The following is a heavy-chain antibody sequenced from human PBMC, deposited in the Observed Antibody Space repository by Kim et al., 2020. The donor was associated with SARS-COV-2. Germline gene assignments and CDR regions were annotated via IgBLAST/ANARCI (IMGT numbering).Heavy chain of an antibody. V-gene: IGHV1-69*13. CDR3: AVGQSSSWGPWYFDL. J-gene: IGHJ2*01. D-gene: IGHD6-13*01. CDR1: GGTFSSYA. CDR2: IIPIFGTA. Sequence: SVKVSCKASGGTFSSYAISWVRQAPGQGLEWMGGIIPIFGTANYAQKFQGRVTITADESTSTAYMELSSLRSEDTAVYYCAVGQSSSWGPWYFDLWGRGTLVTVSS.